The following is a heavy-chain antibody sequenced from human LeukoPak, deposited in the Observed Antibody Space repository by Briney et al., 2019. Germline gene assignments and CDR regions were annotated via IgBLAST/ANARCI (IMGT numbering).Heavy chain of an antibody. Sequence: GESLKISCKTSGYNFNSHWISWVRQMPGEGLEWLGRIDPSDSYANYNLSFQGHIIVSANSSISTAYLQWNSLRASDSGIYYCARKMSLDNSNSRAFDYWGQGTLVTVSS. J-gene: IGHJ4*02. V-gene: IGHV5-10-1*01. CDR3: ARKMSLDNSNSRAFDY. D-gene: IGHD4-11*01. CDR2: IDPSDSYA. CDR1: GYNFNSHW.